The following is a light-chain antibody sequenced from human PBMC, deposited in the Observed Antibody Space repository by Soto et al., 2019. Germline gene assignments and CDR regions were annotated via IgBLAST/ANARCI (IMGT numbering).Light chain of an antibody. CDR1: SXDVGGYNY. CDR3: SSYTSSSTF. CDR2: EVS. Sequence: QSALTQPASVSGSPGQSITISCTGTSXDVGGYNYVSWYQQHPGKAPKPMIYEVSNRPSGVSNRFSGSKSGNTASLTISGLQAEDEADYYCSSYTSSSTFFGPGTKVTV. J-gene: IGLJ1*01. V-gene: IGLV2-14*01.